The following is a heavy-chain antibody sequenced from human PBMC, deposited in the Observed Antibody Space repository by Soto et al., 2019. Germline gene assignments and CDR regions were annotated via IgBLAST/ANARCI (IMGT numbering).Heavy chain of an antibody. J-gene: IGHJ3*02. CDR2: INHSGST. CDR3: ARGQFTMVRGVITDAFDI. CDR1: GGSFSGYY. Sequence: QVQLQQWGAGLLKPSETLSLTCAVYGGSFSGYYWSWIRQPPGKGLEWMGEINHSGSTNYNPSLKSRVTISVDTSKNQFSLKLSSVTAADTAVYYCARGQFTMVRGVITDAFDIWGQGTMVTVSS. V-gene: IGHV4-34*01. D-gene: IGHD3-10*01.